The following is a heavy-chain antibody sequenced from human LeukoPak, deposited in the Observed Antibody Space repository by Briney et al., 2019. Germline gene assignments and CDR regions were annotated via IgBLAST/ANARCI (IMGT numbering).Heavy chain of an antibody. D-gene: IGHD3-16*02. CDR1: GGSFSGYY. Sequence: KPSETLSLTCAVYGGSFSGYYWSWIRQPPGKGLEWIGEINHSGSTNYNPSLKSRVTISVDTPKNQFSLRLTSVTAADTAVYYCARGIPGRSIDYWGQGTLVTVSS. V-gene: IGHV4-34*01. CDR3: ARGIPGRSIDY. CDR2: INHSGST. J-gene: IGHJ4*02.